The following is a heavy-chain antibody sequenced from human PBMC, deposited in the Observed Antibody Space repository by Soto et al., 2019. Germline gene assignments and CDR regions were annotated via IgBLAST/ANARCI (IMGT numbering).Heavy chain of an antibody. D-gene: IGHD6-6*01. V-gene: IGHV1-18*01. Sequence: ASVKVSCKASGYTFTSYGISWVRQAPGQGLEWMGWISAYNGKTNYAQKLQGRVTMTTDTSTSTAYMELRSLRSDDTAVYYCARGDKYSSSPYGMDVWGQGTTVTVSS. CDR2: ISAYNGKT. CDR1: GYTFTSYG. CDR3: ARGDKYSSSPYGMDV. J-gene: IGHJ6*02.